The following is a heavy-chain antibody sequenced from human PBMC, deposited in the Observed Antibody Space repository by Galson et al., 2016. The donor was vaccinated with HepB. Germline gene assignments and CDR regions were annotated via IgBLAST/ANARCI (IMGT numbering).Heavy chain of an antibody. CDR3: AKGACSGGSCLYYYYGMDV. Sequence: LSCAASGFTFSSYAMSWVRQAPGKGLEWVSAISGSGGSTYYADSVKGRFTISRDNSKNTLYLQMNSLRAEDTAVYYCAKGACSGGSCLYYYYGMDVWGKGTTVTVSS. CDR2: ISGSGGST. CDR1: GFTFSSYA. D-gene: IGHD2-15*01. V-gene: IGHV3-23*01. J-gene: IGHJ6*04.